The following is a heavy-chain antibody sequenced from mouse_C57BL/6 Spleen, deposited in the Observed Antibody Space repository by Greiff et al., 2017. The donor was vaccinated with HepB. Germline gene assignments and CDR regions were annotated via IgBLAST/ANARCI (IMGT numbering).Heavy chain of an antibody. CDR1: GYTFTSYW. J-gene: IGHJ2*01. D-gene: IGHD1-1*01. CDR2: IYPSDSET. V-gene: IGHV1-61*01. CDR3: ARTTTVVAYYFDY. Sequence: QVQLQQSGAELVRPGSSVKLSCKASGYTFTSYWMDWVKQRPGQGLEWIGNIYPSDSETHYNQKFKDKATLTVDKSSSTAYMQLSSLTSEDSAVYYCARTTTVVAYYFDYWGQGTTLTVSS.